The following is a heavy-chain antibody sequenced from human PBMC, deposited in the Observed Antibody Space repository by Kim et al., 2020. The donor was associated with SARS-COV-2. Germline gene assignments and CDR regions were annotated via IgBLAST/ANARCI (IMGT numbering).Heavy chain of an antibody. J-gene: IGHJ5*02. CDR2: ISDSGGST. CDR1: GFTFRSYA. D-gene: IGHD2-2*01. CDR3: AKDPCPAGYCRSSSP. Sequence: GGSLRLSCAASGFTFRSYAMSWVRQAPGKGLEWVSGISDSGGSTDYADSVKGRFTISRDNSKNTLYLQMNSLRAEDTAVYYCAKDPCPAGYCRSSSPWGQGNLVTVSS. V-gene: IGHV3-23*01.